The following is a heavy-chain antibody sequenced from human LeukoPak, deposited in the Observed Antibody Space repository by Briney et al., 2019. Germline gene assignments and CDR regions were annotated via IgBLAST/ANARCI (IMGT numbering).Heavy chain of an antibody. Sequence: GGSLRLSCAASGFTFSSYGMHWVRQAPGKGLEWVAFIRYDGSNKYYADSVKGRFTISRDNSKNTLYLQMNSLRAEDTAVYFCARDPNYSNHDYMDVWGKGTTVTVSS. CDR3: ARDPNYSNHDYMDV. CDR1: GFTFSSYG. D-gene: IGHD4-11*01. V-gene: IGHV3-30*02. J-gene: IGHJ6*03. CDR2: IRYDGSNK.